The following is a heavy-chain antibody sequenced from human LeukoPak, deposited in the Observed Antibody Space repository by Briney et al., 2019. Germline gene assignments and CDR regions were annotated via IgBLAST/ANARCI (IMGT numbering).Heavy chain of an antibody. Sequence: SETLSLTCTVSGGPISSSSYYWGWIRQPPGKGLEWNGSIYYSGSTYYNPSLKSRVTISVDTSKNQFSLKLSSVTAADTAVYYCARSSSTSWNAFDIWGQWTMVTVSS. D-gene: IGHD2-2*01. V-gene: IGHV4-39*01. CDR2: IYYSGST. J-gene: IGHJ3*02. CDR1: GGPISSSSYY. CDR3: ARSSSTSWNAFDI.